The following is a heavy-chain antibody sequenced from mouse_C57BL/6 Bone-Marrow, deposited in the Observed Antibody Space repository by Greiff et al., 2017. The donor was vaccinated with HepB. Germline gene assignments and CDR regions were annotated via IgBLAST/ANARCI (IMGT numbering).Heavy chain of an antibody. CDR1: GFTFSSYA. J-gene: IGHJ2*01. CDR2: ISDGGSYT. CDR3: ARDRILYYYGSSYSFDY. D-gene: IGHD1-1*01. Sequence: EVQGVESGGGLVKPGGSLKLSCAASGFTFSSYAMSWVRQTPEKRLEWVATISDGGSYTYYPDNVKGRFTISRDNAKNNLYLQMSHLKSEDTAMYYCARDRILYYYGSSYSFDYWGQGTTLTVSS. V-gene: IGHV5-4*01.